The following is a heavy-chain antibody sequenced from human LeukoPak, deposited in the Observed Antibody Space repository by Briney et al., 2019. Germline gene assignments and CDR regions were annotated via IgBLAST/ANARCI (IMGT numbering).Heavy chain of an antibody. D-gene: IGHD6-13*01. CDR3: AKKYSSSWYVWFDP. V-gene: IGHV3-30*18. CDR2: ISYDGSNK. Sequence: GGSLRLSCAASGFTFSSYGMHWVRQAPGKGLEWVAVISYDGSNKYYADSVKGRFTISRDNSKNTLYLQMNNLRAEDTAVYYCAKKYSSSWYVWFDPWGQGTLVTVSS. CDR1: GFTFSSYG. J-gene: IGHJ5*02.